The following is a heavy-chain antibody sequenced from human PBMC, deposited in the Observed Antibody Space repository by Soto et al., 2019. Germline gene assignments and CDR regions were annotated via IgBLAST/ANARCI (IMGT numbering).Heavy chain of an antibody. V-gene: IGHV4-39*01. J-gene: IGHJ4*02. D-gene: IGHD3-22*01. CDR3: ARLRGYYYCDY. CDR2: IYYSGST. Sequence: QLQLQESGPGLGKPSETLSLTCTVSGGSISSSSYYWGWIRQPPGKGLEWIGSIYYSGSTYYNPSLKSRVTLSVDTSKNQFSLKLSSVAAADTAVYYCARLRGYYYCDYWGQGTLVTVSS. CDR1: GGSISSSSYY.